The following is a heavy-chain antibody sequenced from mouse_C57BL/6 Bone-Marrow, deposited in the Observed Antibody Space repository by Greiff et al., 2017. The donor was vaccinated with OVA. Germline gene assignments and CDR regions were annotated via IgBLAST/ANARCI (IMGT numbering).Heavy chain of an antibody. J-gene: IGHJ4*01. CDR1: GYAFSSSW. Sequence: QVQLQQSGPELVKPGASVKISCKASGYAFSSSWMNWVKQRPGQGLAWIGRIYPGDGDTNYNGKFKGKATLTAAKSSRTAYIQLSSLTSEDAAVYFCARGWGNAMDYWGQGTSVTVSS. CDR3: ARGWGNAMDY. V-gene: IGHV1-82*01. CDR2: IYPGDGDT. D-gene: IGHD1-1*02.